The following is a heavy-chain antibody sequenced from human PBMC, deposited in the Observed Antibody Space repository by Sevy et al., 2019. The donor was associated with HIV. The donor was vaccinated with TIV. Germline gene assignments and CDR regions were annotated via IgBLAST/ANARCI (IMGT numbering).Heavy chain of an antibody. D-gene: IGHD3-3*01. V-gene: IGHV4-4*07. CDR3: ARDRVTIFGVTIDYYFDY. CDR2: IYDSGSA. J-gene: IGHJ4*02. CDR1: GDSISNYY. Sequence: SETLSLTCTVSGDSISNYYWSWIRQSAGKGLEWIGRIYDSGSATYNPSLESRVTMSADTTKNQLSLKLNSVTAADTAVYYCARDRVTIFGVTIDYYFDYWGQGTLVTVSS.